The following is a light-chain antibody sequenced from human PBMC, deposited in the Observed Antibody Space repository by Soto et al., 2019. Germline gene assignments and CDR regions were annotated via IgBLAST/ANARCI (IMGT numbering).Light chain of an antibody. Sequence: EIVLTQSPATLSLSPGERATLSCRASQSVGSYLAWYQQKPGQAPRLLIYDASNRATDIPARFSGSGSGTDFPLTISSLESEDFGVYYCQQRGKWPRTFGQGTKLEIK. V-gene: IGKV3-11*01. J-gene: IGKJ2*01. CDR3: QQRGKWPRT. CDR1: QSVGSY. CDR2: DAS.